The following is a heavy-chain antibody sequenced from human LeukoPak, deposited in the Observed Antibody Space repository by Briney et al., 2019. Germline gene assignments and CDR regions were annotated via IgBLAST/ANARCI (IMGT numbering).Heavy chain of an antibody. V-gene: IGHV4-61*02. CDR3: ASFTRGFDY. CDR2: IYTSGST. CDR1: GGSISSGNFY. Sequence: SQTLSLTCTVSGGSISSGNFYWSWIRQPAGKGLEWIGRIYTSGSTNYNPSLKSRLTISVDTSKNQFSLKLSSVTAADTAVYYCASFTRGFDYWGQGTLVTVSS. J-gene: IGHJ4*02. D-gene: IGHD3-10*01.